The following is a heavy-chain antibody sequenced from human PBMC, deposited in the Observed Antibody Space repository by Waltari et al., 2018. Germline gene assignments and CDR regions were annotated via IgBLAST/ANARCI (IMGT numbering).Heavy chain of an antibody. D-gene: IGHD1-26*01. Sequence: EVQLLEYGGGLVQPGGSLRLSCVASGFTFSSCGMRWVRQTPGKGLEWVSTISRSGGSTYYADSVKGRFTISRDNSKNTLYLQMNSLRAEDTAVYYCAKRVGGSPYYFDYWGQGILVTVSS. V-gene: IGHV3-23*01. CDR2: ISRSGGST. J-gene: IGHJ4*02. CDR1: GFTFSSCG. CDR3: AKRVGGSPYYFDY.